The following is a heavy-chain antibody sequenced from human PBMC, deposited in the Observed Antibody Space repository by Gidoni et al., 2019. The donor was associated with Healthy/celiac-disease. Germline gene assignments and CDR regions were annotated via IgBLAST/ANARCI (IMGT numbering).Heavy chain of an antibody. CDR1: GGSISSGGYY. Sequence: QVQLQESGPGLVKPSQTLSLTCTVSGGSISSGGYYWSWIRQHPGKGLEWIGYIYSSGSTYYNPSIKSRVTISVDTSKNQFSLKLSSVTAADTAVYYCARAPRRVAARPGEVDYWGQGTLVTVSS. J-gene: IGHJ4*02. V-gene: IGHV4-31*03. CDR2: IYSSGST. D-gene: IGHD6-6*01. CDR3: ARAPRRVAARPGEVDY.